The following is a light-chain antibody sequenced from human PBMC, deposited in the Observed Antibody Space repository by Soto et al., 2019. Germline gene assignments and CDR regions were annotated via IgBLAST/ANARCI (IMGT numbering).Light chain of an antibody. CDR1: QGIRND. Sequence: IQNIQTPTSLCAYVGGRVTITWRASQGIRNDLDWFQQKPGKAPKLLIYAASNLQSGVPARFSGSGSGTDFTLTISSLQPEDFATYYCLQKYFYPFTFGPGTKVDIK. CDR3: LQKYFYPFT. CDR2: AAS. V-gene: IGKV1-6*01. J-gene: IGKJ3*01.